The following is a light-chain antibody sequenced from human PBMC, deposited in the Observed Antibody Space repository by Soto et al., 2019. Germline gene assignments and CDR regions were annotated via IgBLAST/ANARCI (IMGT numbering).Light chain of an antibody. CDR3: QQYNSYPYT. CDR2: DAS. Sequence: DIQMTQSPSTVSASVGDAVTITCRASQSISTWLAWYQQKPGKAPNLLIYDASTLESGGPSGFSGSGSGTEFTLTISSLKPDDSATYYCQQYNSYPYTFGQGTRLETK. J-gene: IGKJ5*01. V-gene: IGKV1-5*01. CDR1: QSISTW.